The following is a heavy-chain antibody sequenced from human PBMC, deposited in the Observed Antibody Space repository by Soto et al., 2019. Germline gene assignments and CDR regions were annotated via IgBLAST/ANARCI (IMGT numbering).Heavy chain of an antibody. D-gene: IGHD3-22*01. V-gene: IGHV3-48*02. CDR1: GFTFSSYS. CDR2: ISSSSSTI. J-gene: IGHJ4*02. CDR3: ARVPQYYDSSGYGY. Sequence: EVQLVESGGGLVQPGGSLRLSCAASGFTFSSYSMNWVRQAPGKGLEWVSYISSSSSTIYYADSVKGRFTISRDNAKNSLYLQMNSLRDEDTTVYYFARVPQYYDSSGYGYWGQGTLVTVSS.